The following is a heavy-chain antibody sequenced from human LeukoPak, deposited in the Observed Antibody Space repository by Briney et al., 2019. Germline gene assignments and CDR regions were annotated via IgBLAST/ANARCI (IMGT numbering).Heavy chain of an antibody. Sequence: GGSLRLSCAASGFTFSSYAMHWVRQAPGKGLEWVAVISYDGSNKYYADSVKGRFTISRDNSKNTLYLQMNSLRAEDTAVYYCARDLPVLLWFGELLSWGQGTLVTVSS. D-gene: IGHD3-10*01. CDR1: GFTFSSYA. J-gene: IGHJ4*02. CDR3: ARDLPVLLWFGELLS. CDR2: ISYDGSNK. V-gene: IGHV3-30*04.